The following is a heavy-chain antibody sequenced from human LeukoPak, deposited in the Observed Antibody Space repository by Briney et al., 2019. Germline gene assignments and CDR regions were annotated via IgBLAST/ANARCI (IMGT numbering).Heavy chain of an antibody. CDR2: IKQDGSEK. CDR1: GFTFSSYW. CDR3: ARAALYYYDSSGYREDWYFDL. D-gene: IGHD3-22*01. J-gene: IGHJ2*01. Sequence: GGSLRLSCAASGFTFSSYWMSWVRQAPGKGLEWVANIKQDGSEKYYVDSVKGRFTISRDNAKSSLYLQMNSLRAEDTAVYYCARAALYYYDSSGYREDWYFDLWGRGTLVTVSS. V-gene: IGHV3-7*01.